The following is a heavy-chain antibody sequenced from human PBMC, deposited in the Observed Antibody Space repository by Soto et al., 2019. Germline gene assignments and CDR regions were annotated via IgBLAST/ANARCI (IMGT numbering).Heavy chain of an antibody. V-gene: IGHV3-23*01. D-gene: IGHD5-18*01. CDR3: AKETYGRGYSYG. CDR1: GFTFSSYA. CDR2: ISGGST. Sequence: EVQLLESGGGLVQPGGSLRLSCAASGFTFSSYAMSWVRQAPGKGLEWVSAISGGSTYYADSVKGRFTISRDNSKNTLYLQMNSLRAEDTAVYYCAKETYGRGYSYGWGQGTLVTVSS. J-gene: IGHJ4*02.